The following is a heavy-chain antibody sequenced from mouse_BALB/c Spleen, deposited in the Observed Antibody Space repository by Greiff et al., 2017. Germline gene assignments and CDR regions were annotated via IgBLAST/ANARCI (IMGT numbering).Heavy chain of an antibody. J-gene: IGHJ1*01. V-gene: IGHV5-4*02. CDR2: ISDGGSYT. Sequence: EVKVVESGGGLVKPGGSLKLSCAASGFTFSDYYMYWVRQTPEKRLEWVATISDGGSYTYYPDSVKGRFTISRDNAKNNLYLQMSSLKSEDTAMYYCARGVLRQGYFDVWGAGTTVTVSS. CDR1: GFTFSDYY. CDR3: ARGVLRQGYFDV. D-gene: IGHD2-4*01.